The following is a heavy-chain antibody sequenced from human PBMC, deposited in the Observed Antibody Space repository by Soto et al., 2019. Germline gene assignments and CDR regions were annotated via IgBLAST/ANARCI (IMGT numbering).Heavy chain of an antibody. Sequence: QVQLVQSGAEVKKPGSSVKVSCKASGGTFSSYAISWVRQAPGQGLEWMGEIIPIFGTANYAQKFQGRVTITADESKSTAYMELSSLRSEDTAVYYCARENHSVGAANTCYCDGMDVWGQGTTVTVSS. CDR2: IIPIFGTA. CDR1: GGTFSSYA. D-gene: IGHD6-13*01. J-gene: IGHJ6*02. CDR3: ARENHSVGAANTCYCDGMDV. V-gene: IGHV1-69*01.